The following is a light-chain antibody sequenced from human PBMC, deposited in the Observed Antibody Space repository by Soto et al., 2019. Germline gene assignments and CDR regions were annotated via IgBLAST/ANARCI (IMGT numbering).Light chain of an antibody. CDR1: QSVSTY. CDR2: DES. Sequence: EIVLTQSPATLSLSPGERATLSCRASQSVSTYLAWYQQKPGQAPRLLIYDESYRATGIPARFSGSGSGTDFTLTISSLEPEDFAVYYRQQRSDWPSFGQGTRLEIK. CDR3: QQRSDWPS. J-gene: IGKJ5*01. V-gene: IGKV3-11*01.